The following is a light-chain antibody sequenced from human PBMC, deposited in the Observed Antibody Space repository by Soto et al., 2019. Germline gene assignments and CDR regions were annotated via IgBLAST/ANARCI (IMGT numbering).Light chain of an antibody. CDR3: QQYNNWPRT. V-gene: IGKV3-15*01. CDR2: GAS. Sequence: EIVMTQSPATLSVSPGERATLSCRASQSVSSNLAWYQQKPGQAPRHLIFGASTRATGIPARFSGSGSETEFTLTISSLQSEDSAVYYCQQYNNWPRTFGQGTKVDIK. CDR1: QSVSSN. J-gene: IGKJ1*01.